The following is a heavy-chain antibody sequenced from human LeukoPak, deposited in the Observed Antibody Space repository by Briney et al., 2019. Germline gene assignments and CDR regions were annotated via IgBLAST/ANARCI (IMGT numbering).Heavy chain of an antibody. D-gene: IGHD1-26*01. V-gene: IGHV1-2*06. J-gene: IGHJ4*02. Sequence: GASVKVSCKASGYTFTGYYMHWVRQALGQGLEWMGRIDPNSGGTNYAQKFQGRVTMTRDTSISTAYMELSRLRSDDTAVYYCARSSPYSGNDYWGQGTLVTVSS. CDR2: IDPNSGGT. CDR3: ARSSPYSGNDY. CDR1: GYTFTGYY.